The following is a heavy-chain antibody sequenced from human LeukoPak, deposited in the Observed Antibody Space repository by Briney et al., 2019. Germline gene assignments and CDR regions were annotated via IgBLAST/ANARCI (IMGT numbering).Heavy chain of an antibody. Sequence: GGSLILSCVASGFTFSSNAMSWVRQAPGKGLEWVSTISGIDGTTYYAESVKGRFTISRDNSKNTLFLHMNSLRAEDTAVYYCARDELLELRGVYYYYGMDVWGQGTTVTVSS. CDR3: ARDELLELRGVYYYYGMDV. J-gene: IGHJ6*02. D-gene: IGHD1-7*01. CDR2: ISGIDGTT. CDR1: GFTFSSNA. V-gene: IGHV3-23*01.